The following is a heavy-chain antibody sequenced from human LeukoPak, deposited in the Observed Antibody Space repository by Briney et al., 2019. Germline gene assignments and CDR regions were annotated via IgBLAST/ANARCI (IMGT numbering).Heavy chain of an antibody. CDR3: ARVTSMVRGVTPPYYFDY. CDR1: GFTVSSNY. CDR2: IYSDGST. J-gene: IGHJ4*02. Sequence: GGSLRLSCAASGFTVSSNYMSWVRQAPGKGLEWVSLIYSDGSTYYTDSVKGRFTISRDNSKNTVYLQMNSLRVEDTAVYYCARVTSMVRGVTPPYYFDYWGQGTLVTVSS. D-gene: IGHD3-10*01. V-gene: IGHV3-66*01.